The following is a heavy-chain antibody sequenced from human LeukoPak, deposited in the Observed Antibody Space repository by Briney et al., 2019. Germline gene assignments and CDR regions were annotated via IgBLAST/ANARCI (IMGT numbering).Heavy chain of an antibody. CDR2: IYTSGST. V-gene: IGHV4-4*07. J-gene: IGHJ4*02. D-gene: IGHD2-8*01. CDR1: GGSISSYY. Sequence: PSETLSLTCTVSGGSISSYYWSWIRQPAGKGLEWIGRIYTSGSTNYNPSLKSRVTMSVDTSKNQFSLKLSSVTAADTAVYYCARGRLLMVYVLYFDYWGQGTLVTVSS. CDR3: ARGRLLMVYVLYFDY.